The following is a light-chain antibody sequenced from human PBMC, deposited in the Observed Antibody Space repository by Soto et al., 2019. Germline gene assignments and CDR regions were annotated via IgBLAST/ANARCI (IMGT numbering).Light chain of an antibody. CDR2: AAS. Sequence: AIRMTQSPSSLSASTGDRVTITCRASQGISSYLAWYQQKPGKAPKLLIYAASTLQSGVPSRFSGSGSGTALPLTLSCLQSEYVATYYCQQYYSYPYTLGQGTKLEIK. V-gene: IGKV1-8*01. J-gene: IGKJ2*01. CDR3: QQYYSYPYT. CDR1: QGISSY.